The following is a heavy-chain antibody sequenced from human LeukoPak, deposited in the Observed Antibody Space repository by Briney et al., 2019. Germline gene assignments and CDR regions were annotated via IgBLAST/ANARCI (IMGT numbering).Heavy chain of an antibody. J-gene: IGHJ3*02. CDR1: GFTFSSYW. CDR3: ARDRRAVLLWFGEGAFDI. Sequence: PGGSPRLSCAASGFTFSSYWMSWVRQAPGKGLEWVSYISSSGSTIYYADSVKGRFTISRDNAKNSLYLQMNSLRAEDTAVYYCARDRRAVLLWFGEGAFDIWGQGTMVTVSS. D-gene: IGHD3-10*01. CDR2: ISSSGSTI. V-gene: IGHV3-48*04.